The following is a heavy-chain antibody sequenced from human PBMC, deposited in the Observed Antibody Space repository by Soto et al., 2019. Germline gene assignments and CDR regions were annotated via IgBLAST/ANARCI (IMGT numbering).Heavy chain of an antibody. CDR3: ARNNDRLRLGGNYYDEADV. CDR1: GGTFNNYA. J-gene: IGHJ6*02. D-gene: IGHD1-26*01. Sequence: QVQLVQSGAEVKKPGSSVKVSCKASGGTFNNYAFSWVRQAPGQGLEWMGGIIPIFRTPDYAQKFQGRVTSTADESTTTGYMELTGLRSEYTAVYYCARNNDRLRLGGNYYDEADVWGQGTTVTVSS. V-gene: IGHV1-69*12. CDR2: IIPIFRTP.